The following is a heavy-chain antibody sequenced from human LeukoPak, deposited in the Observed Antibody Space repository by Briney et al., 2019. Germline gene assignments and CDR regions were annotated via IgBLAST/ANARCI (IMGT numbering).Heavy chain of an antibody. Sequence: SQTLSLTCTVSGGSISSGGYYWSWIRQHPGKGLEWIGYIFYSGSTYYNPSLKSRVTISVDTSEKQFSLKLSSVTAADTGVYYYARVPRSGSYNNLYFDYWGQGTLVTVSS. V-gene: IGHV4-31*03. CDR1: GGSISSGGYY. J-gene: IGHJ4*02. CDR3: ARVPRSGSYNNLYFDY. D-gene: IGHD3-10*01. CDR2: IFYSGST.